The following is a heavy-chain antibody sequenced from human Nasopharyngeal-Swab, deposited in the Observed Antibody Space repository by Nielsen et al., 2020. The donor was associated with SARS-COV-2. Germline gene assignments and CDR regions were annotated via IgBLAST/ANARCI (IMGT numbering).Heavy chain of an antibody. CDR2: IYYSGST. CDR3: ARAIEWEPMITVTSFDY. CDR1: GGSISSGGYY. V-gene: IGHV4-31*03. Sequence: SETLSLTCTVSGGSISSGGYYWSWIRQHPGKGLEWIGYIYYSGSTYYNPSLKSRVTISVDTSKNQFSLKLSSVTAADTAVYYCARAIEWEPMITVTSFDYWGQGTLVTVSS. D-gene: IGHD4-17*01. J-gene: IGHJ4*02.